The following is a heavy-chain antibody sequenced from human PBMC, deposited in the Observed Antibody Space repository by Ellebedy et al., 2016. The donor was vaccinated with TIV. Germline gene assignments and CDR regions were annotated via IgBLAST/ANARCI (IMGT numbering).Heavy chain of an antibody. CDR2: ISSSSSTI. D-gene: IGHD2-15*01. V-gene: IGHV3-48*04. Sequence: GGSLRLSXAASGFTFSSYSMNWVRQAPGKGLEWVSYISSSSSTIYYADSVKGRFTISRDNAKNSLYLQMNSLRAEDTAVYYCARDRLGGSCYLGNWGQGTLVTVSS. CDR3: ARDRLGGSCYLGN. J-gene: IGHJ4*02. CDR1: GFTFSSYS.